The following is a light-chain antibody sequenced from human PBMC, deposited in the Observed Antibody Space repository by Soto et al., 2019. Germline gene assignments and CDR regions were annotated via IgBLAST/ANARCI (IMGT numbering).Light chain of an antibody. CDR1: QSVDTY. Sequence: EVVLTQSPATLSVSPGERATLSCTASQSVDTYLAWYQQKPGQAPRPLIYGASNRATGIPARFIGSGSGTEFTLTISSLQTEDFAVYYCQQYNNWPPAWTFGQGTKVEIK. CDR3: QQYNNWPPAWT. V-gene: IGKV3-15*01. J-gene: IGKJ1*01. CDR2: GAS.